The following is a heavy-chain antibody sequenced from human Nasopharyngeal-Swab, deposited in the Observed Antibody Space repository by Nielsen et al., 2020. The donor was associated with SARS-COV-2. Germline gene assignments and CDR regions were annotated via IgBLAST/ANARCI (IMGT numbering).Heavy chain of an antibody. CDR2: INHSGST. Sequence: SETLSLTCAVYGGSFSGYYWSWIRQPPGKGLEWIGEINHSGSTNYNPSLKSRVTISVDTSKNQFSLKLSSVTAADTAVYYCARDPSYGGNSCLDFWGQGTLVTVSS. CDR3: ARDPSYGGNSCLDF. CDR1: GGSFSGYY. J-gene: IGHJ4*02. V-gene: IGHV4-34*01. D-gene: IGHD4-23*01.